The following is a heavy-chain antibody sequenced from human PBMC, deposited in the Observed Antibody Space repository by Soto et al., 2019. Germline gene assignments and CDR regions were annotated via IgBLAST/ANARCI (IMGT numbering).Heavy chain of an antibody. Sequence: QMQLVQSGAEVKKPGASVKVSCKASGYTFTSYQMHWVRQAPGQGLEWMGIINPSGGRITYARGFQGRVMMTRDPSTKTVYMELRSLRSEDTAVDYCARDGPPTTTGVGPSYTMDVWGQGTTVTVS. D-gene: IGHD3-3*01. V-gene: IGHV1-46*01. CDR3: ARDGPPTTTGVGPSYTMDV. CDR2: INPSGGRI. CDR1: GYTFTSYQ. J-gene: IGHJ6*02.